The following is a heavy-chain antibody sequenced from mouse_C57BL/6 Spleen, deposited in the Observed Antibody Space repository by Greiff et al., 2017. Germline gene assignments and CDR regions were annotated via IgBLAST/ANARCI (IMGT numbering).Heavy chain of an antibody. D-gene: IGHD2-4*01. V-gene: IGHV1-26*01. CDR1: GYTFTDYY. J-gene: IGHJ3*01. Sequence: VQLQQSGPELVKPGASVKISCKASGYTFTDYYMNWVKQSHGKSLEWIGDINPNNGGTSYNQKFKGKATLTVDKSSSTVYMELRSLTSEDSADYYCARGGYDYDALFAYWGQGTLVTVSA. CDR3: ARGGYDYDALFAY. CDR2: INPNNGGT.